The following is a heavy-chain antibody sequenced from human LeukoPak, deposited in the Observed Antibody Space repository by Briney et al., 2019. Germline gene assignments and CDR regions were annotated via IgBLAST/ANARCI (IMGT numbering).Heavy chain of an antibody. Sequence: SETLSLTCTVSGGSISSYYWSWIRQPPGKGLEWIGYIYYSGSTNYNPSLKSRVTISVDTSKNQFSLKLSSVTAADTAVYYCARVGNYGSGSYSFDYWGQGTLVTVSS. CDR1: GGSISSYY. CDR2: IYYSGST. CDR3: ARVGNYGSGSYSFDY. J-gene: IGHJ4*02. V-gene: IGHV4-59*01. D-gene: IGHD3-10*01.